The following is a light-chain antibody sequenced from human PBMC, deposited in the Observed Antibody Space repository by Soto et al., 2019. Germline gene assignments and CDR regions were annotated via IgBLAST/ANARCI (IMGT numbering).Light chain of an antibody. CDR1: SSDVGGFEY. Sequence: QPVLGQPASGSGSPGQSITISCTGTSSDVGGFEYVSWYQPQPGKAPKLIIYDVTKRPSGVSNRLSGSKSGNTASLTIPGIQAEDDGDYYCGSITRSSTSVFGTGTKVTVL. CDR3: GSITRSSTSV. V-gene: IGLV2-14*01. J-gene: IGLJ1*01. CDR2: DVT.